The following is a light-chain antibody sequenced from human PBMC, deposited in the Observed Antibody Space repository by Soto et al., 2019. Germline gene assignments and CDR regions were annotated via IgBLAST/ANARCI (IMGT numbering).Light chain of an antibody. Sequence: SPAALCVCQVERATLSSRASQSVSSSLAWYQQRPGQAPRLLIYDTSTRAAGIAARFSGSGSGTEFTLTISSLQSEDSAVYYCQQYVHWPPGAFGQGTKVDIK. J-gene: IGKJ1*01. CDR1: QSVSSS. V-gene: IGKV3-15*01. CDR2: DTS. CDR3: QQYVHWPPGA.